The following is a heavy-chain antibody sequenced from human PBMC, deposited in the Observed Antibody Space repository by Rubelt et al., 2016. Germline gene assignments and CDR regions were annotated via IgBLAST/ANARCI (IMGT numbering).Heavy chain of an antibody. V-gene: IGHV4-30-4*07. J-gene: IGHJ4*02. CDR3: SRSGQNSWYGSHYFDS. CDR2: NHSRGST. D-gene: IGHD6-13*01. Sequence: GLEWNGNNHSRGSTSYNPTPKSRINMSVDTSENQFSLKLYSVTAADTAVYYCSRSGQNSWYGSHYFDSWGQGTLVIVSS.